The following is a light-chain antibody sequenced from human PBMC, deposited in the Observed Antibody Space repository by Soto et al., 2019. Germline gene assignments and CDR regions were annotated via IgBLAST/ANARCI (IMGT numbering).Light chain of an antibody. V-gene: IGKV3-15*01. CDR3: QQYNKWFSIT. Sequence: EILLTQSPATLSVSPGERATLSCRASQTISAKVAWYQQRPGQAPRLLIYGASTRADGGPARFSGSGSGTDFTLTIGSLQSDDFGVYFCQQYNKWFSITFGQGTRLEMK. CDR1: QTISAK. J-gene: IGKJ5*01. CDR2: GAS.